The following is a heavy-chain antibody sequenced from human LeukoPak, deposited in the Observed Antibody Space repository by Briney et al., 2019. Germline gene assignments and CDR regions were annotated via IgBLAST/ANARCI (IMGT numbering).Heavy chain of an antibody. Sequence: GRTLRLSCAASGFTFSSYAMHWVRQAPGKGLEWVAVISYDGSNKYYADSVKGRFTISRDNSKNTLYLQMNSLRAEDTAVYYCAKGGLVGAIDYWGQGTLVTVSS. V-gene: IGHV3-30-3*01. D-gene: IGHD1-26*01. CDR3: AKGGLVGAIDY. J-gene: IGHJ4*02. CDR1: GFTFSSYA. CDR2: ISYDGSNK.